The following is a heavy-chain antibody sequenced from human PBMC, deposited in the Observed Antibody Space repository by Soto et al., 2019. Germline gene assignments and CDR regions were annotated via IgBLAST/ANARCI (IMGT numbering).Heavy chain of an antibody. J-gene: IGHJ3*02. CDR2: IKSKTDGGTT. Sequence: GGSLRLSCAASGFTVSNAWMNWVRQAPGKGLEWVGRIKSKTDGGTTDHPAPVQGRFTISRDDSKNTLYLQMNSLKTEDTAIYYCTKELRHSSGWYGAFDIWGQGTMVTVS. D-gene: IGHD6-19*01. V-gene: IGHV3-15*01. CDR3: TKELRHSSGWYGAFDI. CDR1: GFTVSNAW.